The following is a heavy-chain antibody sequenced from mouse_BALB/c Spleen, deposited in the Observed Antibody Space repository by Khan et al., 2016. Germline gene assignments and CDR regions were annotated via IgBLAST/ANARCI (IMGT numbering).Heavy chain of an antibody. Sequence: EVELVESGGGLVQPGGSLRLSCATSGFTFTDYYMSWVRQPPGKALEWLGFLRNKAKGYTTEYSASVKGRFTIARDNSQSILSLQMNTLRAEDSATYYCARDFYDGYYWYFEVWGAGTTVTVSS. J-gene: IGHJ1*01. CDR2: LRNKAKGYTT. CDR3: ARDFYDGYYWYFEV. V-gene: IGHV7-3*02. D-gene: IGHD2-3*01. CDR1: GFTFTDYY.